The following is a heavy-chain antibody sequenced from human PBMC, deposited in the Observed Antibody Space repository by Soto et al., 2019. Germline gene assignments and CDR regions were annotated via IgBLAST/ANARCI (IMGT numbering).Heavy chain of an antibody. CDR2: ISSSSSYI. Sequence: EVQLVESGGGLVKPGGSLRLSCAASGFTFSSFSMNWVRQAPGKGLEWVSSISSSSSYIYYADSVKGRFTISRDNAKNSLYLQMNSLRAEDTAVYYCARAEDYYDRSGYLYWGQGTLVTVSS. J-gene: IGHJ4*02. D-gene: IGHD3-22*01. V-gene: IGHV3-21*01. CDR1: GFTFSSFS. CDR3: ARAEDYYDRSGYLY.